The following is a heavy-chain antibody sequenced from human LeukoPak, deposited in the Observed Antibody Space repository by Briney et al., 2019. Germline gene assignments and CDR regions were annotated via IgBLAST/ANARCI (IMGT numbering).Heavy chain of an antibody. D-gene: IGHD3-3*01. V-gene: IGHV4-4*07. Sequence: SETLSLTCTVSGGSISSYYWSWIRQPAGKGLEWIGRIYTSGSTNYNPSLKSRVTMSVDTSKNQFSLKLSSVTAADTAVYYCARGRSYYDFWRTPNYYMDVWGKGTTVTVSS. J-gene: IGHJ6*03. CDR2: IYTSGST. CDR3: ARGRSYYDFWRTPNYYMDV. CDR1: GGSISSYY.